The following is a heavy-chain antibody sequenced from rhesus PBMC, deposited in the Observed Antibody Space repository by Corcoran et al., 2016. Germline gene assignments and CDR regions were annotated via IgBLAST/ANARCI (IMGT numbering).Heavy chain of an antibody. CDR1: GGSISGYYL. J-gene: IGHJ4*01. D-gene: IGHD6-25*01. CDR3: ARDIAAAGIDY. Sequence: QVQLQESGPGVVKPSETLSLTCAVSGGSISGYYLWSWIRQPPGKGLEWIVYIYGGSGSTSYNPSLHSRVIISIATSKNQFSLKLSSVTAADTAVYYCARDIAAAGIDYWGQGVLVTVSS. CDR2: IYGGSGST. V-gene: IGHV4S7*01.